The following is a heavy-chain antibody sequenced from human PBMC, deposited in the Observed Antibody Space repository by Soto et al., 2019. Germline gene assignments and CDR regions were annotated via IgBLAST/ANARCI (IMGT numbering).Heavy chain of an antibody. V-gene: IGHV4-4*02. CDR3: ARNGAYCMDS. J-gene: IGHJ4*02. CDR1: DGSISSGHW. Sequence: PSETLSLTCAISDGSISSGHWWSWVRQAPGKGLEWIGEILHTGSASYNPSLRGRVTMSVDKSTNQFSLKVTSVDAADTAVYYCARNGAYCMDSWGQGTLVTVSS. CDR2: ILHTGSA. D-gene: IGHD2-8*02.